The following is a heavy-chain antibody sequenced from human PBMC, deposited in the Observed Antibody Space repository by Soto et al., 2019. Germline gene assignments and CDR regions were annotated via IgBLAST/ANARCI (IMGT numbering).Heavy chain of an antibody. D-gene: IGHD2-21*02. CDR2: INHSGSP. Sequence: SETLSLTCAVYGESLSDYYWSWIRQPPGKGLEWIGEINHSGSPNYNPSLKSRVIISVDTSKNQFSPKVSSVTAADTAVYYCARGRGGGNSVYFDHWGQETLVTVSS. CDR1: GESLSDYY. V-gene: IGHV4-34*01. CDR3: ARGRGGGNSVYFDH. J-gene: IGHJ4*02.